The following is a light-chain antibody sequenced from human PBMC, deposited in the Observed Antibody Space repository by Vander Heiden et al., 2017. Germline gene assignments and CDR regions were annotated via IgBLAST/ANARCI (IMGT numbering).Light chain of an antibody. CDR3: QQYNNWPYT. CDR1: QNVSSN. Sequence: IVMTQTPATLSASPEERATLSCWASQNVSSNFAWYQQKTGQAPRLLIYGASTSATDIPARFSGSGSGTEFTLTISSLQSEDFAVYYCQQYNNWPYTFGQGTKLEIK. CDR2: GAS. J-gene: IGKJ2*01. V-gene: IGKV3-15*01.